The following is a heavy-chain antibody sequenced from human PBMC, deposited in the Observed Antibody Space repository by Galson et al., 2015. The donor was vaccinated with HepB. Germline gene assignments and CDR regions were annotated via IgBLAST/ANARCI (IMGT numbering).Heavy chain of an antibody. D-gene: IGHD3-16*01. V-gene: IGHV1-8*02. CDR1: GYTFTGYY. Sequence: SVKVSCKASGYTFTGYYMHWVRQAPGQGLEWMGRINPNSGNTAYAQKFQGRVTMTRNTSVSTAYMELSSLRSEDTAVYYCARGMGEQGVNWFDPWGQGTLVTV. CDR2: INPNSGNT. CDR3: ARGMGEQGVNWFDP. J-gene: IGHJ5*02.